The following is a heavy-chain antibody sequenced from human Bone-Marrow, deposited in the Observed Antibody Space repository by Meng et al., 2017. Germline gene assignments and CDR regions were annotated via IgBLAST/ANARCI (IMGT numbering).Heavy chain of an antibody. CDR1: GFTVSSNE. CDR2: ISGGST. D-gene: IGHD6-13*01. CDR3: AKGENIAAAEIDY. Sequence: GESLKISCAASGFTVSSNETSWVRQAPGKGLEWVSSISGGSTYYADSRKGRFTISRDNSKNTLYLQMNSLRAEDTAVYYCAKGENIAAAEIDYWGQGTLVTVSS. V-gene: IGHV3-38-3*01. J-gene: IGHJ4*02.